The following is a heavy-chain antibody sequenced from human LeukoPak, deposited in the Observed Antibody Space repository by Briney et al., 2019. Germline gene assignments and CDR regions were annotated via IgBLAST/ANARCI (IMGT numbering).Heavy chain of an antibody. V-gene: IGHV3-30*02. CDR3: AKDLVTVTGDTDY. Sequence: GGSLRLSCAASRSTLTGYGMHWVRQAPGKGLEWVTFIRFDGSDKKYADSVKGRFTISRDDSKNTLYLQLNSLRAEDTAVYYCAKDLVTVTGDTDYWGQGTLVTVSS. CDR2: IRFDGSDK. J-gene: IGHJ4*02. D-gene: IGHD4-17*01. CDR1: RSTLTGYG.